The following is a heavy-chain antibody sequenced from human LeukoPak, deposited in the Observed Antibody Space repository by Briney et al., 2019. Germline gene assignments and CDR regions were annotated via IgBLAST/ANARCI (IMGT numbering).Heavy chain of an antibody. V-gene: IGHV3-48*03. Sequence: GGSLRLSCAASGFTFSSYEMNWVRQAPGKGLEWVSYISSSGSTIYYADSVKGRFTISRDNAKNSLYLQMNSLRAADTAVYYCARHGLAPGVEYCGGDCYSGLDFDYWGQGTLVTVSS. CDR1: GFTFSSYE. CDR3: ARHGLAPGVEYCGGDCYSGLDFDY. CDR2: ISSSGSTI. J-gene: IGHJ4*02. D-gene: IGHD2-21*02.